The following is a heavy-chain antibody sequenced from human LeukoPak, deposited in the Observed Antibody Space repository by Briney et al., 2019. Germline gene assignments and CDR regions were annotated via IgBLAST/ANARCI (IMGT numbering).Heavy chain of an antibody. CDR3: ARDEYSYGYYFFDY. D-gene: IGHD5-18*01. CDR1: GFTFSSYG. CDR2: ISYDGGNK. V-gene: IGHV3-30*03. J-gene: IGHJ4*02. Sequence: PGGSLRLSCAASGFTFSSYGMHWVRQAPGKGLEWVAVISYDGGNKYYADSVRGRFTISRDNSKNTLYLQMNSLRAEDTAVYYCARDEYSYGYYFFDYWGQGTLVTVSS.